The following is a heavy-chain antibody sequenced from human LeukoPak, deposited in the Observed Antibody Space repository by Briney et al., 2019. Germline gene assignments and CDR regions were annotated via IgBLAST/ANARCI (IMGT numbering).Heavy chain of an antibody. J-gene: IGHJ4*02. CDR3: ARYSRGELVHYFDY. CDR1: GGSISSYY. V-gene: IGHV4-59*08. D-gene: IGHD1-26*01. CDR2: IYYSGST. Sequence: SETLSLTCTVSGGSISSYYWSWIRQPPGKGLEWIGYIYYSGSTNYNPSLKSRVTISVDTSKNQFSLKLSSVPAADTAVYYCARYSRGELVHYFDYWGQGTLVTVSS.